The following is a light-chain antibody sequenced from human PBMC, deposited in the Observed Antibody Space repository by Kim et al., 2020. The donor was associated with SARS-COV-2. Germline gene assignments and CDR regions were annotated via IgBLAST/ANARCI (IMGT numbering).Light chain of an antibody. V-gene: IGKV3-20*01. J-gene: IGKJ2*03. CDR3: QQYGGSPPAYS. CDR1: QSVSASY. Sequence: PGERATLSCRASQSVSASYLAWFQQKPGPAPRLLIYGPSDRATGTPDRFSGSGSGTDFTLTITRLEAEDSAMYYCQQYGGSPPAYSFGQGTKLEI. CDR2: GPS.